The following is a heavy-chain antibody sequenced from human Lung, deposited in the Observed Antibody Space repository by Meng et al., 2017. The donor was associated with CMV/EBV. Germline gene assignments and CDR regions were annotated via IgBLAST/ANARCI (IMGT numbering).Heavy chain of an antibody. V-gene: IGHV4-4*02. Sequence: QARLEGAGPGGGSPSGPLSLTCAVSGGSISSSNWWRWVRQPPGKGLEWIGEIYHSGSTNYNPSLKSRVTISVDKSKNQFSLKLSSVTAADTAVYYCARVVTALWGYYFDYWGQGTLVTVSS. J-gene: IGHJ4*02. CDR3: ARVVTALWGYYFDY. CDR1: GGSISSSNW. CDR2: IYHSGST. D-gene: IGHD2-21*02.